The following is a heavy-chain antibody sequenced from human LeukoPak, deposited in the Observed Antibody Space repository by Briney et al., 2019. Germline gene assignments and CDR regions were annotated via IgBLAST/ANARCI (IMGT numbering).Heavy chain of an antibody. J-gene: IGHJ6*02. Sequence: GGYLRLSCAASGFTFSNYNMYWVRQAPGKGLEWVSSISSTSEHIYYADSVKGRFTISRDNAKNSLYLQMNSLRAEDTAVYYCARAPYGSGYGMDVWGQGTTVTVSS. CDR3: ARAPYGSGYGMDV. CDR2: ISSTSEHI. CDR1: GFTFSNYN. D-gene: IGHD3-10*01. V-gene: IGHV3-21*01.